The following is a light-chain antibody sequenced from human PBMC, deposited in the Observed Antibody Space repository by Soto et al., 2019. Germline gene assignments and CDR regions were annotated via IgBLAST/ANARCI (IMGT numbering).Light chain of an antibody. CDR3: QQYGYTPRT. Sequence: DIVMTQSPGTLSVSPGERASRSCRASQTVTTNLAWYQQKPGQAPRLLVYGASTRATGVPARFIGTGSGTDFTLTISRLEPDDFAVYYCQQYGYTPRTFGQGTKVDI. CDR2: GAS. J-gene: IGKJ1*01. CDR1: QTVTTN. V-gene: IGKV3-15*01.